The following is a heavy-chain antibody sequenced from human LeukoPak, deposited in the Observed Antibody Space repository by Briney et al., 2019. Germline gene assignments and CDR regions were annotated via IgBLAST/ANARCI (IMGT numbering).Heavy chain of an antibody. Sequence: SETLSLTCAVSGGSILTTNWWSWVRQPPGKGLEWIGEVHLSGASNYNPSLKNRVNMSIDKSKNQLSLELTSVTAADTAIYYCTRESGAFSPFGFWGQGTLVTVSS. V-gene: IGHV4-4*02. CDR3: TRESGAFSPFGF. CDR2: VHLSGAS. J-gene: IGHJ4*02. D-gene: IGHD1-26*01. CDR1: GGSILTTNW.